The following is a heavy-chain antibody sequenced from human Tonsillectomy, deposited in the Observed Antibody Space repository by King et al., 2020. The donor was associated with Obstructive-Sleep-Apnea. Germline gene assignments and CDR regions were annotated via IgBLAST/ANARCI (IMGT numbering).Heavy chain of an antibody. CDR1: GFTFRSYN. V-gene: IGHV3-48*04. Sequence: VQLVESGGGLVQPGGSLRLSCAASGFTFRSYNLNWVRQAPGKGLGWGSYISSSSGTIYYADSVKGRFTISSGNAKNSMYLQMNSLRAEDTAVYYCARDDSSGYLGSDFDYWGQGTLVTVSS. D-gene: IGHD3-22*01. CDR3: ARDDSSGYLGSDFDY. CDR2: ISSSSGTI. J-gene: IGHJ4*02.